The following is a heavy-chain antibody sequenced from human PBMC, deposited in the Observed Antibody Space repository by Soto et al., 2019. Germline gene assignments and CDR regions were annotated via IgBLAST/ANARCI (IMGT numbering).Heavy chain of an antibody. CDR1: GFTFSSYA. CDR2: ISGSGGST. V-gene: IGHV3-23*01. CDR3: AKDHQARSQNYYDSSGYYYYFDY. Sequence: TGGSLRLSCAASGFTFSSYAMSWVRQAPGKGLEWVSAISGSGGSTYYADSVKGRFTISRDNSKNTLYLQMNSLRAEDTAVYYCAKDHQARSQNYYDSSGYYYYFDYWGQGTLVTVSS. J-gene: IGHJ4*02. D-gene: IGHD3-22*01.